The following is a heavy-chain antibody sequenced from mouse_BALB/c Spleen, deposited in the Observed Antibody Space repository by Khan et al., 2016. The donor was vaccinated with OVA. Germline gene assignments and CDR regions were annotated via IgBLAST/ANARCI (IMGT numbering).Heavy chain of an antibody. CDR3: ASFMITEGYYAMDY. CDR1: GFSLTSYG. D-gene: IGHD2-4*01. CDR2: IWGDGST. V-gene: IGHV2-3*01. Sequence: VQLQESGPGLVAPSQSLSITCTVSGFSLTSYGVNWVRQPPGKGLEWLGVIWGDGSTNYHSALISRLSISKDNSKSQVFLKLNSLQTDDTATYYGASFMITEGYYAMDYWGQGTSVTVSS. J-gene: IGHJ4*01.